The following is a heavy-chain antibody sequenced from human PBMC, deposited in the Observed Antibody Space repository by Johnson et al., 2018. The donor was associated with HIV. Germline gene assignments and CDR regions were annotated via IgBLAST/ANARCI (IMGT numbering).Heavy chain of an antibody. CDR3: ARDGGYSGYDFHAFDI. D-gene: IGHD5-12*01. J-gene: IGHJ3*02. Sequence: QVQLVESGGGVVQPGRSLRLSCVVSGVTFDDYGMSWIRQAPGKGLEWVSYISSSGSTIYYADSVKGRFTISRDNAKNSLYLQMNSLRAEDTAVYYCARDGGYSGYDFHAFDIWGQGTMVTVSS. V-gene: IGHV3-11*04. CDR1: GVTFDDYG. CDR2: ISSSGSTI.